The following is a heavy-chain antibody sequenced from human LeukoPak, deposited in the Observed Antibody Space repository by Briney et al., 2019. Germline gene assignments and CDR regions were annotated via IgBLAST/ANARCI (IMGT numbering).Heavy chain of an antibody. CDR2: IYYSGST. V-gene: IGHV4-39*01. Sequence: PSETLSLTCTVSGGSISSSSYYWGWIRQPPGKGLEWIGSIYYSGSTYYNPSLKSRVTISVDTSKNQFSLKLSSVTAADTAVYHCARSVPIAAAGTDWFDPWGQGTLVTVSS. J-gene: IGHJ5*02. CDR1: GGSISSSSYY. CDR3: ARSVPIAAAGTDWFDP. D-gene: IGHD6-13*01.